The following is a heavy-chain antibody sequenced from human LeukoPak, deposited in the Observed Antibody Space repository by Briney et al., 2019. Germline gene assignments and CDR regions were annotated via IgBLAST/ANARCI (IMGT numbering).Heavy chain of an antibody. V-gene: IGHV4-39*02. CDR1: GGSISSSSYY. CDR3: ARDYSNYGYCFDY. CDR2: IYYSGST. Sequence: SATLSLTCTVSGGSISSSSYYWGWIRQPPGKGLEWIGSIYYSGSTYCNPSLKSRVTISVDTSKNQFSLKLSSVTAADTAVYYCARDYSNYGYCFDYWGQGTLVTVSS. J-gene: IGHJ4*02. D-gene: IGHD4-11*01.